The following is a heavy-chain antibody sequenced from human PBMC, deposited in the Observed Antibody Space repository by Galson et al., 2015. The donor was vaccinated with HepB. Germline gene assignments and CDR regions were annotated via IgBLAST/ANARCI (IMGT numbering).Heavy chain of an antibody. CDR2: INPSGGST. Sequence: SVKVSCKASGYTFTSYYMHWVRQAPGQGLEWVGIINPSGGSTSYAQKFQGRVTLTRDTSTSTFYMELSSLRSEDTAVFYCARGIAVRPHWYFDLWGRGTLVTVSS. V-gene: IGHV1-46*01. D-gene: IGHD6-6*01. CDR3: ARGIAVRPHWYFDL. J-gene: IGHJ2*01. CDR1: GYTFTSYY.